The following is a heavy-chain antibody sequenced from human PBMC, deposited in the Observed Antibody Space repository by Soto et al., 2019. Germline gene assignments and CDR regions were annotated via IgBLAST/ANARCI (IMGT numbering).Heavy chain of an antibody. CDR2: ISYDGTKT. CDR3: AKDRGPRMQWLIDPFDY. D-gene: IGHD6-19*01. V-gene: IGHV3-30*18. Sequence: QVQLVESGGGVVQPGRSLRVSCAASGFTFSIYAMHWVRQAPGTGREWVAVISYDGTKTYYADSVKGRFTISGDNSKNTVYLPMNSLRDEDTAVYYCAKDRGPRMQWLIDPFDYWGQGTLVTVSP. J-gene: IGHJ4*02. CDR1: GFTFSIYA.